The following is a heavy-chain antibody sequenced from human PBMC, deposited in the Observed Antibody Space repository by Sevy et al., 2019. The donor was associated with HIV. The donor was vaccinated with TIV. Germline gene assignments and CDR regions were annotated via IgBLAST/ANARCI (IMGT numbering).Heavy chain of an antibody. CDR1: GFTFSSYS. CDR3: ARARVAVAGPFDY. CDR2: ISSSSSYI. Sequence: GGSLRLSCAASGFTFSSYSMNWVRQAPGKGLEWVSSISSSSSYIYYADSVKGRFIISRDNAKNSLYLQMNSLRAEDTAVYYCARARVAVAGPFDYWGQGTLVTVSS. J-gene: IGHJ4*02. V-gene: IGHV3-21*01. D-gene: IGHD6-19*01.